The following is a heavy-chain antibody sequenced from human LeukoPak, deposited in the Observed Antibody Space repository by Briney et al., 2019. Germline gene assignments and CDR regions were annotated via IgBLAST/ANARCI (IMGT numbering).Heavy chain of an antibody. Sequence: PGESLKISCAPSGYRFTNYWIGWVRQMPGKGLEFMGIINPGDSDTRYSPSFQGQVTISADKSFSTAYLQFHSLKASDTAMYYCARHATTGFTVNRFDPWGQGTLVTVFS. CDR3: ARHATTGFTVNRFDP. CDR1: GYRFTNYW. J-gene: IGHJ5*02. V-gene: IGHV5-51*01. CDR2: INPGDSDT. D-gene: IGHD1-26*01.